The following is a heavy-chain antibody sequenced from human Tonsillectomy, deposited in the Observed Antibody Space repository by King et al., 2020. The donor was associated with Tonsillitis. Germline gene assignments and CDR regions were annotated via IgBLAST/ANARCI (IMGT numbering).Heavy chain of an antibody. V-gene: IGHV4-59*01. Sequence: QLQESGPGLVKPSETLSLTCTVSGGSISSYYWSWSRQPPGKGLEWVAYIYYSGSTNYNPSLKSRVTISIDTSKNQFSLKLSSVTAADTAVYYCARAAPPREFDYWGQGTLVTVSS. CDR1: GGSISSYY. D-gene: IGHD3-10*01. J-gene: IGHJ4*02. CDR3: ARAAPPREFDY. CDR2: IYYSGST.